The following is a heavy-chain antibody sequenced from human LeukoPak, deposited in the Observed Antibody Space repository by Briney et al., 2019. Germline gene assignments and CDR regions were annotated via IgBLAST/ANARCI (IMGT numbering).Heavy chain of an antibody. Sequence: GGSLRLSCAASGFTFSSYWMSWVRQAPGKGLEWVASIKQDGSEKYYVDSVKGRFTISRDNAKNSLYLQMNSLRAEDTAVYYCARVLDDYVWGTTMDYWGQGTLVTVSS. CDR3: ARVLDDYVWGTTMDY. CDR1: GFTFSSYW. V-gene: IGHV3-7*01. CDR2: IKQDGSEK. D-gene: IGHD3-16*01. J-gene: IGHJ4*02.